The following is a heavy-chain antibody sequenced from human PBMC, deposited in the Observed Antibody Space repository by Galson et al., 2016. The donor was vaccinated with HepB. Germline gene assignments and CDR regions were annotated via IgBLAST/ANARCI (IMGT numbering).Heavy chain of an antibody. V-gene: IGHV1-3*01. Sequence: SVKVSCKASGYSFNDHGIHWLRQAPGQRLEWMGWISAANDYTKFSQKFQGRLSITRAQTATTGYMELTSLGPEDTAVDYCSRDREAYYDIMTEHKRFDPWGKGTQVSVS. CDR1: GYSFNDHG. D-gene: IGHD3-9*01. J-gene: IGHJ5*02. CDR2: ISAANDYT. CDR3: SRDREAYYDIMTEHKRFDP.